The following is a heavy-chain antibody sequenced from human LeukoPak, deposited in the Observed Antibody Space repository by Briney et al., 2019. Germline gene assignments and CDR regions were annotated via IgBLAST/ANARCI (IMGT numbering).Heavy chain of an antibody. CDR2: INIGCSDS. J-gene: IGHJ4*02. Sequence: GGSLRLSCAASGFTFSSYKMNWVRQAPGRGMEWVSSINIGCSDSYYAYSVKGPFTASRDNAKNSLYLQMNSLRAEDTALYYCARGHYDILTGNYKWTPDYWGQGTLVTVSS. V-gene: IGHV3-21*06. CDR1: GFTFSSYK. CDR3: ARGHYDILTGNYKWTPDY. D-gene: IGHD3-9*01.